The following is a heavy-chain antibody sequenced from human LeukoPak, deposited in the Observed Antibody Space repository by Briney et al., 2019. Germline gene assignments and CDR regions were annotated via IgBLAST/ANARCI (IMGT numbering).Heavy chain of an antibody. V-gene: IGHV1-3*01. CDR3: ARDFGSSSDTLGWFDP. CDR1: GYTFTSYA. J-gene: IGHJ5*02. D-gene: IGHD6-13*01. CDR2: INAGNGNT. Sequence: GASVKVSRKASGYTFTSYAMHWVRQAPGQRLEWMGWINAGNGNTKYSQKFQGRVTMTRDTSTSTVYMELSSLRSEDTAVYYCARDFGSSSDTLGWFDPWGQGTLVTVSS.